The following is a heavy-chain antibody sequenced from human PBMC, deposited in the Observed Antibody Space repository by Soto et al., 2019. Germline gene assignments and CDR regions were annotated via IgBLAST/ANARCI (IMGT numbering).Heavy chain of an antibody. Sequence: GASVKVSCKVSGYTLTELSMHWVRQAPGKGLEWMGGFDPEDGETIYAQKFQGRVTMTEDTSTDTAYMELSSLRSEDTAVYYCVTCSHSSGWYVSYYYGMDVWGQGITVTVSS. J-gene: IGHJ6*02. CDR1: GYTLTELS. CDR2: FDPEDGET. V-gene: IGHV1-24*01. D-gene: IGHD6-19*01. CDR3: VTCSHSSGWYVSYYYGMDV.